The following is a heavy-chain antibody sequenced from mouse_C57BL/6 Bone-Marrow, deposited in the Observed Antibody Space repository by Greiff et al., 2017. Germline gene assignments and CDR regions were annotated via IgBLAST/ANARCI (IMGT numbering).Heavy chain of an antibody. J-gene: IGHJ2*01. D-gene: IGHD2-3*01. CDR2: INPYNGGT. CDR1: GYTFTDYY. Sequence: EVQLQQSGPVLVKPGASVKMSCKASGYTFTDYYMNWVKQSHGKSLEWIGVINPYNGGTSYNQKFKGKATLTVDKSSSTAYMELNSLTSEDSAVYYCARGGRAYDGYCLDYWGQGTTLTVSS. CDR3: ARGGRAYDGYCLDY. V-gene: IGHV1-19*01.